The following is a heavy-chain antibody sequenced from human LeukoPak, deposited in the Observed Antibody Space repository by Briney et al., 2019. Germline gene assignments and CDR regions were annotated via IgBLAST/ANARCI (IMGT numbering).Heavy chain of an antibody. CDR2: INPDSGGT. J-gene: IGHJ4*02. CDR3: ISGQAHGSGSDY. V-gene: IGHV1-2*02. CDR1: GYRFTDYY. Sequence: ASVKVSCKTSGYRFTDYYIHWVRQAPGQGLEWMGWINPDSGGTNYAEEFQGRVTMTRDTSISTAYMALSRLRFDDTALYYCISGQAHGSGSDYWGQGTLVTVSS. D-gene: IGHD6-19*01.